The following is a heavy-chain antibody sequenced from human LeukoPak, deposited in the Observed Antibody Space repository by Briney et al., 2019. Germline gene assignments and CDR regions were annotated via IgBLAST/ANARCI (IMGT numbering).Heavy chain of an antibody. D-gene: IGHD3-3*02. CDR2: ISYDGSDK. CDR3: GNHFPHFHY. V-gene: IGHV3-30*18. CDR1: GFTFSSYG. J-gene: IGHJ4*02. Sequence: GRSLRLSCAASGFTFSSYGMHWVRQAPGKGLEWVAVISYDGSDKYYADSVKGRFTISRDNSKNTLYLQMNSLRAEDTAVYYCGNHFPHFHYWGQGTLVTVSS.